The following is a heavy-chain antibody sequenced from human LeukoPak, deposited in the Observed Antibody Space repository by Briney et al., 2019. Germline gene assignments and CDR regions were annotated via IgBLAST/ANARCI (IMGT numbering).Heavy chain of an antibody. D-gene: IGHD3-10*01. Sequence: PGGSLRLSCAASGFSFSLYSMNWVRQAPGKGLEYVSAISSNGGSTYYANSVKGRFTISRDNSKNTLCLQMGSLRAEDMAVYYCARNYGSGSYYHVPVDYWGQGTLVTVSS. CDR1: GFSFSLYS. CDR3: ARNYGSGSYYHVPVDY. CDR2: ISSNGGST. V-gene: IGHV3-64*01. J-gene: IGHJ4*02.